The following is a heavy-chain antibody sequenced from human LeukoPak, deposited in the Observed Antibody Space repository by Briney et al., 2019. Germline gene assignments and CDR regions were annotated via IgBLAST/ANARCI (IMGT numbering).Heavy chain of an antibody. CDR3: ARVFSSAYDTSFDY. Sequence: SQTLSLTCAISVDSLFSNSAAWHWIRQSPSGGLEWLGRTYYRSKWYNGYAVSAKSRVTINPATSKNQFSLKLNSGTPEDTAVYYCARVFSSAYDTSFDYWGQGTLVTVSS. CDR2: TYYRSKWYN. J-gene: IGHJ4*02. D-gene: IGHD5-12*01. V-gene: IGHV6-1*01. CDR1: VDSLFSNSAA.